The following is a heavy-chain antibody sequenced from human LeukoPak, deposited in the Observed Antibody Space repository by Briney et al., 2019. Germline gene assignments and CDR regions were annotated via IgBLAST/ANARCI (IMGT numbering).Heavy chain of an antibody. CDR1: GYTFTSYG. CDR3: ARGRKDYGDYYFDS. D-gene: IGHD4-17*01. Sequence: ASVKVSCKASGYTFTSYGITWVRQAPGQGLEWMGWISAYNVNTNSAQKLHGRVTMTTDTSTSTAYMELRSLRSDDTAVYYCARGRKDYGDYYFDSWGQGTLVTVSS. J-gene: IGHJ4*02. CDR2: ISAYNVNT. V-gene: IGHV1-18*01.